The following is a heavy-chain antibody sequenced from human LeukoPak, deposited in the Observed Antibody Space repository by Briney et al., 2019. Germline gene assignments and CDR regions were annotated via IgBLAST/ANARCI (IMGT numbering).Heavy chain of an antibody. CDR1: GFTFSSYS. CDR2: ISSSSSYI. Sequence: GGSLRLSCAASGFTFSSYSMNWVRQAPGKGLEWVSSISSSSSYIYYADSVKGRFTISRDNAKNPLYVQMNSLRAEDTAVYYCAREDIVATEILDYWGQGTLVTVSS. CDR3: AREDIVATEILDY. V-gene: IGHV3-21*01. D-gene: IGHD5-12*01. J-gene: IGHJ4*02.